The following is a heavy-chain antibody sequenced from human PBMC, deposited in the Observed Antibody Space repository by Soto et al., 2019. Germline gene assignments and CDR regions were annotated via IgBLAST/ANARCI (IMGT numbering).Heavy chain of an antibody. D-gene: IGHD2-21*02. V-gene: IGHV3-30-3*01. J-gene: IGHJ4*02. CDR2: ISYDGTNK. CDR3: ARDRGAAVVTAGTFDY. Sequence: GGSLRLSCAASGFTFSSYAMHWVRQAPGKGLEWVAVISYDGTNKYYADSVKGRFTISRDNSKNTLYLQMNSLRAEDTAVYYCARDRGAAVVTAGTFDYWGLGTLVTVSS. CDR1: GFTFSSYA.